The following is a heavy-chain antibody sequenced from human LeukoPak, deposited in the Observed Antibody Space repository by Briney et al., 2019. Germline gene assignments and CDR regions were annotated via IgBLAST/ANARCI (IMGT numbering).Heavy chain of an antibody. D-gene: IGHD3-16*01. J-gene: IGHJ5*02. V-gene: IGHV4-39*07. CDR1: GGSISSSSYY. Sequence: SETLSLTCTVSGGSISSSSYYWGWIRQPPGKGLEWIGSIYYSGSTYYNPSLKSRVTISVDTSKNQFSLKLSSVTAADTAVYYCARGENWFDPWGQGTLVTVSS. CDR2: IYYSGST. CDR3: ARGENWFDP.